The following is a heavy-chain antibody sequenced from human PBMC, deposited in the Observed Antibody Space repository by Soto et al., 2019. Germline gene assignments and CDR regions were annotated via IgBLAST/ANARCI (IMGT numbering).Heavy chain of an antibody. J-gene: IGHJ6*02. D-gene: IGHD2-15*01. V-gene: IGHV4-30-4*01. CDR2: IYYSGST. CDR1: GDSISSGDYY. CDR3: ARDVVVVAARYGMDV. Sequence: SETLSITFTVSGDSISSGDYYWSWLRQPPGKGLEWIGYIYYSGSTYYNPSLKSRVTISVDTSKNQFSLKLSSVTAADTAVYYCARDVVVVAARYGMDVWGQGTTVTVSS.